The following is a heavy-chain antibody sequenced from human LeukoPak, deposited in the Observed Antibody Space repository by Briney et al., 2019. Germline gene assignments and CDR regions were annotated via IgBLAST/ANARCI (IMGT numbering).Heavy chain of an antibody. CDR2: IYPGDSDN. CDR3: ARRTHAIAAETYYFDY. D-gene: IGHD6-25*01. J-gene: IGHJ4*02. CDR1: GYRFTSYW. Sequence: GESLKIYFKGSGYRFTSYWIGWVRQMPGKGLEWMGIIYPGDSDNRYSPSFQGQVTISADKSISTAYLQWSSLKASDTAMYYCARRTHAIAAETYYFDYWGQGTLVTVSS. V-gene: IGHV5-51*01.